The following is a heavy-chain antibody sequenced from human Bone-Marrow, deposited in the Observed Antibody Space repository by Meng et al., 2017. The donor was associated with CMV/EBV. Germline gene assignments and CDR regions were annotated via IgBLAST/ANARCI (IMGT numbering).Heavy chain of an antibody. CDR1: GFTFSSYG. CDR2: IRYDGSNK. J-gene: IGHJ4*02. CDR3: ARLPAYRAAPIDY. V-gene: IGHV3-30*02. Sequence: GESLKISCAASGFTFSSYGMHWVRQAPGKGLEWVAFIRYDGSNKYYADSVKGRFTISRDNSKNSLYLQMSSLRAEDSAVYYCARLPAYRAAPIDYWGQGTLVTVSS. D-gene: IGHD6-6*01.